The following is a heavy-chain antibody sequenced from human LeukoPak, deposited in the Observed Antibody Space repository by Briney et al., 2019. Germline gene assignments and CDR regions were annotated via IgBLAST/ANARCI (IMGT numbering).Heavy chain of an antibody. CDR3: ARGPITMVRGVMRLRRYYGMDV. D-gene: IGHD3-10*01. Sequence: SKTLSLTCTVSGGSISSSSYYWGWIRQPPGKGLEWIGSIYYSGSTYYNPSLKSRVTISVDTSKNQFSLKLSSVTAADTAVYYCARGPITMVRGVMRLRRYYGMDVWGKGTTVTVSS. J-gene: IGHJ6*04. CDR1: GGSISSSSYY. V-gene: IGHV4-39*01. CDR2: IYYSGST.